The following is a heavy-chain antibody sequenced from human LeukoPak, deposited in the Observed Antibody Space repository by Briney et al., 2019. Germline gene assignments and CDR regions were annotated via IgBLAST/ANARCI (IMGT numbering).Heavy chain of an antibody. D-gene: IGHD1-26*01. CDR3: AKEVIVGATRSYNWFDP. V-gene: IGHV3-23*01. CDR2: ISGSGGST. J-gene: IGHJ5*02. CDR1: GFTFSSYA. Sequence: PGGSLRLSCAASGFTFSSYAMRWVRQAPGKGLEWVSAISGSGGSTYYADSVKGRFTISRDNSKNTLYLQMNSLRAEDTAVYYCAKEVIVGATRSYNWFDPWGQGTLVTVSS.